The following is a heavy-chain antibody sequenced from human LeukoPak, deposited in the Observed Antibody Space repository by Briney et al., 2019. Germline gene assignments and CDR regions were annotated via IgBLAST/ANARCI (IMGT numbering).Heavy chain of an antibody. J-gene: IGHJ4*02. CDR2: IYSSGST. D-gene: IGHD6-6*01. CDR3: ARYSSSSKFDY. Sequence: PSETLSLTCAVYGGSFSGYFWSWIRQPAGKGLEWIGRIYSSGSTDYNPSLKSRVTMSVDTSKNQFSLKLTSVTAADTAVYYCARYSSSSKFDYWGQGTLVTVSS. CDR1: GGSFSGYF. V-gene: IGHV4-59*10.